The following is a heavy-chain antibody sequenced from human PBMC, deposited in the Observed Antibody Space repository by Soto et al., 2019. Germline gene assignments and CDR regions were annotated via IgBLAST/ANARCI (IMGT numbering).Heavy chain of an antibody. J-gene: IGHJ6*02. CDR3: ARVRGIAIFGVVTRGMDV. Sequence: GASVKVSCKASGYTFTSYGISWVRQAPGQGLEWMGWISAYNGNTNYAQKLQGRVTMTTDTSTSTAYMELRSLRSDDTAVYYCARVRGIAIFGVVTRGMDVWGQGTTVTVSS. D-gene: IGHD3-3*01. CDR1: GYTFTSYG. V-gene: IGHV1-18*01. CDR2: ISAYNGNT.